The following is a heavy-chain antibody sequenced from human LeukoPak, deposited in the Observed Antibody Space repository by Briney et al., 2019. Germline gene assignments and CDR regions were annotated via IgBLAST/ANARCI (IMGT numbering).Heavy chain of an antibody. J-gene: IGHJ6*03. CDR1: GYSISSGYY. Sequence: SSETLSLTCAVSGYSISSGYYWGWIRQPPGKGLEWIGSIYHSGSTYYNPSLKSRVTISVDTSKNQFSLKLSSVTAADTAVYYCARVLYSSGWDGDYYYYMDVWGKGTTVTVSS. CDR2: IYHSGST. CDR3: ARVLYSSGWDGDYYYYMDV. V-gene: IGHV4-38-2*01. D-gene: IGHD6-19*01.